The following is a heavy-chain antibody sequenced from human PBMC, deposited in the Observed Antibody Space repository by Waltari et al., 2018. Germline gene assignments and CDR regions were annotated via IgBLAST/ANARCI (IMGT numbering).Heavy chain of an antibody. CDR3: ASPLWFGEKGDYYYGMDV. V-gene: IGHV4-39*01. CDR2: THYSGST. CDR1: GGSISSSSYY. Sequence: QLQLQESGPGLVKPSETLSLTCTVSGGSISSSSYYWGWIRQPPGKGLEWIGSTHYSGSTYYNPSLKSRVTISVDTSKNQFSLKLSSVTAADTAVYYCASPLWFGEKGDYYYGMDVWGQGTTVTVSS. J-gene: IGHJ6*02. D-gene: IGHD3-10*01.